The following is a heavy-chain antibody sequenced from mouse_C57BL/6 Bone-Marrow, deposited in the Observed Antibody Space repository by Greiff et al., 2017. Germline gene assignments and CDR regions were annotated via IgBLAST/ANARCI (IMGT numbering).Heavy chain of an antibody. CDR2: ISTYYGDA. CDR3: AREIYYYGSSGGWYFDV. Sequence: QVQLQQSGPELVRPGVSVKISCKGSGYTFTDYAMHWVKQSHAKSLEWIGVISTYYGDASCNQKFKDKATMTVDKSSSTAYMELARLTSEDSAVYYCAREIYYYGSSGGWYFDVWGTGTTVTVSS. CDR1: GYTFTDYA. D-gene: IGHD1-1*01. J-gene: IGHJ1*03. V-gene: IGHV1-67*01.